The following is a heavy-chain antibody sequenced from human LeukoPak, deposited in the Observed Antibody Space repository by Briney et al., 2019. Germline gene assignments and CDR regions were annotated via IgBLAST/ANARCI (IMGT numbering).Heavy chain of an antibody. V-gene: IGHV3-66*01. CDR3: ARGAGWTYGMDV. J-gene: IGHJ6*02. CDR2: IYSGGST. Sequence: GGSLRLSSAASGFTVSSNYMSWVRQAPGKGLEWVSVIYSGGSTYYADSVRGRFTTSRDNSKNTLYLQMNSLRVEDTAVYYCARGAGWTYGMDVWGQGTTVTVSS. D-gene: IGHD6-19*01. CDR1: GFTVSSNY.